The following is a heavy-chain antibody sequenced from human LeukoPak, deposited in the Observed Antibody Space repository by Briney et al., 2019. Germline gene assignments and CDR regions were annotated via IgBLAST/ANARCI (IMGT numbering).Heavy chain of an antibody. CDR1: GGSFSGYY. D-gene: IGHD6-19*01. CDR2: INHSGST. V-gene: IGHV4-34*01. Sequence: SETLSLTCAVYGGSFSGYYWSWIRQPPGKGLEWIGEINHSGSTNYNPSLKSRVTISVDTSKNQFSLKLSSVTAADTAVYYCTRLRGYSSGWGQGTLVTVSS. J-gene: IGHJ4*02. CDR3: TRLRGYSSG.